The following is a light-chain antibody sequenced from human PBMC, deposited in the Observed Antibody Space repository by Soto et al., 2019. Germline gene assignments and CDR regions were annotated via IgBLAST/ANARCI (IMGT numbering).Light chain of an antibody. J-gene: IGLJ1*01. CDR2: GNN. Sequence: QSVLTKPPSVSGAPGQRVTISCTGSSSNIGAGYDVHWYQQLPGKAPKLLIYGNNNRPSGVPDRFSGSKSGTSASLAITGLRADDEADYYCQSYASSLSANVVYGTGTKVTVL. CDR3: QSYASSLSANVV. CDR1: SSNIGAGYD. V-gene: IGLV1-40*01.